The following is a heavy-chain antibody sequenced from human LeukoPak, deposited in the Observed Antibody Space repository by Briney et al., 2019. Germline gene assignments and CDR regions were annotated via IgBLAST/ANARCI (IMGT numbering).Heavy chain of an antibody. J-gene: IGHJ4*02. CDR3: ARDFPKWDTAMVTSPDY. CDR1: GYTFTGYY. CDR2: INPNSGGT. Sequence: ASVKVSCKASGYTFTGYYIHWVRQAPGQGLEWMGWINPNSGGTNYAQKFQGRVTMTRDTSISTAYMELSRLRSDDTAVYYCARDFPKWDTAMVTSPDYWGQGTLVTVSS. V-gene: IGHV1-2*02. D-gene: IGHD5-18*01.